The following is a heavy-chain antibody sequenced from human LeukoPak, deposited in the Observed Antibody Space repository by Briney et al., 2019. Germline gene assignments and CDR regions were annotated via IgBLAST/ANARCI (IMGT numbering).Heavy chain of an antibody. Sequence: PGGSLRLSCAASGFTFSNYGMSWVRQAPGKGLEWVSAISGTGGSTYYADSVKGRFTISRDNSKDTLYLQMSGLRAEDTAVYYCAKSRGYYNDRDAFDIWGQGTMVTVSS. CDR3: AKSRGYYNDRDAFDI. CDR1: GFTFSNYG. D-gene: IGHD3-22*01. CDR2: ISGTGGST. J-gene: IGHJ3*02. V-gene: IGHV3-23*01.